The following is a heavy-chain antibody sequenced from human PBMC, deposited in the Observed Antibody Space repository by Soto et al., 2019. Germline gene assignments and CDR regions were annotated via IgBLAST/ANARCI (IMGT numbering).Heavy chain of an antibody. CDR3: ARVTSGYLRKGVHQMDV. V-gene: IGHV1-18*04. Sequence: QVELVQSGAELKKPGASVMVSCKASGYSLSRYGGTWVRQAPGQRLEWVGWISGYNGQTDYAQSLQGRVTVTSDTFTNTVSMYLRNLRLDDTAVYYCARVTSGYLRKGVHQMDVWGQGTTITVSS. J-gene: IGHJ6*02. D-gene: IGHD3-3*01. CDR1: GYSLSRYG. CDR2: ISGYNGQT.